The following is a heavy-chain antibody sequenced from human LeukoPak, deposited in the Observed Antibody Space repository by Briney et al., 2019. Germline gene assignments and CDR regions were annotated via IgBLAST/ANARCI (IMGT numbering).Heavy chain of an antibody. V-gene: IGHV4-39*01. J-gene: IGHJ4*02. Sequence: SETLSLTCTVSGGSISSSSYYWGWIRQPPGKGLEWIGSIYYSGSTYYNPSLKSRVTISVDTSKNQFSLKLSSVTAADTAVYYCARLSTLSAHFDYWGQGPLVTVSS. CDR2: IYYSGST. D-gene: IGHD2-2*01. CDR3: ARLSTLSAHFDY. CDR1: GGSISSSSYY.